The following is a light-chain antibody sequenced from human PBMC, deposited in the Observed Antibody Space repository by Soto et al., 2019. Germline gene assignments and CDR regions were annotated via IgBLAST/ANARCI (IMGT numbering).Light chain of an antibody. J-gene: IGKJ1*01. Sequence: DIHMTQAQSSLSASVGDRVTITCRASQGIRNALGWYQQKPGKAPRRLIHAASSLESGVPSRFSGSGAGTEFTLTISSLQPEDFATYYSLQKNNYPWTFGQGTKVEIK. CDR1: QGIRNA. CDR3: LQKNNYPWT. V-gene: IGKV1-17*01. CDR2: AAS.